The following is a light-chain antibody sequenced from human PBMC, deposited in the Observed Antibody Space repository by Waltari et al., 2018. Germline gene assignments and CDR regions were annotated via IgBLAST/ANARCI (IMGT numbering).Light chain of an antibody. V-gene: IGLV2-11*01. J-gene: IGLJ2*01. CDR1: SSDVGSYNY. Sequence: QSALTQPRSVSGSPGQSVTISCTGTSSDVGSYNYFSWYQQHPGKAPKLMIYDGSRRPSGVPDRFSGSKSGNTASRTISGLQAEDEADYYCCSYAGSYTFAVFGGGTKLTVL. CDR2: DGS. CDR3: CSYAGSYTFAV.